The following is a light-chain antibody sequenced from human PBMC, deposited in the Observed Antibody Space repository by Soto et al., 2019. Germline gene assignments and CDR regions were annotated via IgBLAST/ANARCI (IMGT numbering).Light chain of an antibody. J-gene: IGLJ1*01. Sequence: QSVLTQPASVSGSPGQSITISCTGTISDFVVYNYVSWYQQHPGKAPKLIIYGVSNRPSGVSTRCSGSKSGNTASLTISGLQADDEADYYCSSHTISSALQVFGTGTKLTVL. CDR3: SSHTISSALQV. CDR1: ISDFVVYNY. V-gene: IGLV2-14*01. CDR2: GVS.